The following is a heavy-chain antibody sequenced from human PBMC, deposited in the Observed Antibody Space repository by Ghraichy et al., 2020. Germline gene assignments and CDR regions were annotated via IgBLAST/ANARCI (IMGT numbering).Heavy chain of an antibody. V-gene: IGHV3-9*01. Sequence: GGSLRLSCAASGFTFDDYGMHWVRQAPGKGLEWVSGITWNSGHVDYADAVKGRFTISRDNAKNSLYLQMDSLRPEDTALYYCTTDAYCSGDCFRGVYGLGVWGQGTTVTVSS. D-gene: IGHD2-21*02. CDR3: TTDAYCSGDCFRGVYGLGV. CDR2: ITWNSGHV. J-gene: IGHJ6*02. CDR1: GFTFDDYG.